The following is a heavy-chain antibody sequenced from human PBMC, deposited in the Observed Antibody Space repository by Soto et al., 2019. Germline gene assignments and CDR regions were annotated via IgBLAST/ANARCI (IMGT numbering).Heavy chain of an antibody. Sequence: SLIPSCEASGFSFIAFGWYWVRQAPGKGLEWVATIGYDGGNRDYSHSVKGRVAISRDSRKKTVYLQLSSLRVEDTAVYFCARAVPSYVFCCSLRGSRVQHW. D-gene: IGHD5-12*01. CDR2: IGYDGGNR. CDR3: ARAVPSYVFCCSLRGSRVQH. CDR1: GFSFIAFG. J-gene: IGHJ1*01. V-gene: IGHV3-30*03.